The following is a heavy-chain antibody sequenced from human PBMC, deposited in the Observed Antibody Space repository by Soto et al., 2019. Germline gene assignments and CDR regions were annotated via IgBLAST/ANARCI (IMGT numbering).Heavy chain of an antibody. D-gene: IGHD3-16*01. CDR3: AKDRVESGLGEIDY. CDR2: ISYDGSRK. V-gene: IGHV3-30*18. J-gene: IGHJ4*02. CDR1: GFTFSSHG. Sequence: GGSLRLSCAVSGFTFSSHGMHWVRQAPGKGLEWMAVISYDGSRKYYVDSVKGRFTISRDNSKNTLYLQMNSLRVEDTAVYHCAKDRVESGLGEIDYWGQGTLVTVSS.